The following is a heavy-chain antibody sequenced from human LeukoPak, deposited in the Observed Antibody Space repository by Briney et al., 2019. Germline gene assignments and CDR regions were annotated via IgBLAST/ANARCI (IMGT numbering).Heavy chain of an antibody. J-gene: IGHJ5*02. CDR2: IYYSGST. CDR3: ARGGWFHDR. CDR1: GGSISSYY. V-gene: IGHV4-59*01. D-gene: IGHD6-19*01. Sequence: SETLSLTCTVSGGSISSYYWSWIRQPPGKGLEWIGYIYYSGSTNYNSSLKSRVTISVDTSKNQFSLKMISVTTADTAVYFCARGGWFHDRWGQGTLVTVSS.